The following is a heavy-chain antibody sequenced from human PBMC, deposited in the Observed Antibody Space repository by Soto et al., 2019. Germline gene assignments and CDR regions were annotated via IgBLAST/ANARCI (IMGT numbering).Heavy chain of an antibody. CDR1: GFTFSDYW. CDR2: ITGDGSAT. V-gene: IGHV3-74*01. D-gene: IGHD3-16*01. J-gene: IGHJ3*02. Sequence: GGSLRLSCAASGFTFSDYWMHWVRQGPGKGLVWVSRITGDGSATSNADSVKGRFTISRDNAKNTLYLQMNSLRAEDTALYYYVMGGSPGAFDSWGPGTMVTVSS. CDR3: VMGGSPGAFDS.